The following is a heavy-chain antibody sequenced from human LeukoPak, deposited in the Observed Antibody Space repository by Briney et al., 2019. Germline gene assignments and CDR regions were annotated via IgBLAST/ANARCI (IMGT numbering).Heavy chain of an antibody. D-gene: IGHD5-12*01. CDR2: ISSNGGST. CDR3: ASPYSGYDYNFDH. Sequence: GESLKISCSASGFTFSSYAMHWVRQAPGKGLEYVSSISSNGGSTYYADSVKGRFTISRDNSKNTLFLQMSSLRTEDTAVYYCASPYSGYDYNFDHWGQGTLVTVSS. V-gene: IGHV3-64D*06. CDR1: GFTFSSYA. J-gene: IGHJ4*02.